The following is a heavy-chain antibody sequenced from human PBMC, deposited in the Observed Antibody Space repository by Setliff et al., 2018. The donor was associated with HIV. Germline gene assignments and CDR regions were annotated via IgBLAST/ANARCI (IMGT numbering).Heavy chain of an antibody. Sequence: ASVKVSCKASGYSFTAYYIHFVRQAPGQGLEWMEWIQTNSGGTKSAQKFQGRVTMTRDTSISTAYMELNSLTSDDTAVYYCARGRHSGTYEAFDIWGPGTMVTVSS. CDR1: GYSFTAYY. J-gene: IGHJ3*02. CDR2: IQTNSGGT. V-gene: IGHV1-2*02. CDR3: ARGRHSGTYEAFDI. D-gene: IGHD1-26*01.